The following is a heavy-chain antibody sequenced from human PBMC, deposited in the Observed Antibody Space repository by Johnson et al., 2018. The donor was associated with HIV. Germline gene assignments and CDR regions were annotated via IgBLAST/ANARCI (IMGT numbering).Heavy chain of an antibody. Sequence: QVQLVESGGGVVQPGRSLRLSCAASGFTFSNYAMHWVRQAPGKGLEWVAVISYDGSNKYYADSVKGRFTISRDNSKHTLYLQMNSLRAEDTAVYYCAKVSGGGIVRWDIWGQGTMVTVSS. D-gene: IGHD3-10*01. J-gene: IGHJ3*02. CDR2: ISYDGSNK. V-gene: IGHV3-30*18. CDR1: GFTFSNYA. CDR3: AKVSGGGIVRWDI.